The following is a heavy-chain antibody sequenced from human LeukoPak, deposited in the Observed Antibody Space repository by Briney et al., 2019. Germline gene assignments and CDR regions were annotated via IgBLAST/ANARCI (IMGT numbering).Heavy chain of an antibody. D-gene: IGHD6-6*01. Sequence: GASLQISCAASGFTFSSYGMHWVRQAPGKGLEWVAFIRYDGSNKYYADSVKGRFTISRDNSKNTLYLQMNSLRAEDTAVYYCVYQGSSSDGYYYYMDVWGKGTTVTVSS. CDR2: IRYDGSNK. CDR1: GFTFSSYG. CDR3: VYQGSSSDGYYYYMDV. V-gene: IGHV3-30*02. J-gene: IGHJ6*03.